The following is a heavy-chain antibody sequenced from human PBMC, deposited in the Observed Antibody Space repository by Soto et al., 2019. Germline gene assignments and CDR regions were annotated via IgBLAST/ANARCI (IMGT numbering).Heavy chain of an antibody. J-gene: IGHJ4*02. CDR2: ISHGGST. CDR3: ASLIAVANY. CDR1: SGSISSSNW. Sequence: QVQLQESGPGLVKPSGTLSLTCAVSSGSISSSNWWSWVLQPPGKGLEWIGAISHGGSTNYNPSLKSRLTISVDKSKNQFSLKLSSVTAADTAVYYCASLIAVANYWGQGTLVTVSS. V-gene: IGHV4-4*02. D-gene: IGHD6-19*01.